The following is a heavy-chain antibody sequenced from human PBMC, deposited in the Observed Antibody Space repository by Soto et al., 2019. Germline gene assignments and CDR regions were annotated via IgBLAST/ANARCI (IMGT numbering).Heavy chain of an antibody. V-gene: IGHV3-9*01. Sequence: GGSLRLSCAASGFTFDDYAMHWVRQAPGKGLEWVSGISWNSGSIGYADSVKGRFTISRDDAKNSLYLQMNSLRAEDTALYYCAKEWMATTDYYYYGMDVWGQGTTVTVSS. D-gene: IGHD5-12*01. J-gene: IGHJ6*02. CDR3: AKEWMATTDYYYYGMDV. CDR2: ISWNSGSI. CDR1: GFTFDDYA.